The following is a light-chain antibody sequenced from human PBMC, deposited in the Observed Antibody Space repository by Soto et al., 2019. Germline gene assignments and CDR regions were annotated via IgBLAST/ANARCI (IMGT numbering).Light chain of an antibody. V-gene: IGLV2-14*01. CDR1: NSAVGSYDY. Sequence: HSALTQPASVSGAPGQSIALSFPGTNSAVGSYDYVSWYQQHPDKAPKLMIYEVTQRPSGVSNRFSGSKSGNTASLIISGLQAEDEADYYCSSHTSVNTRVFGTGTKVTVL. J-gene: IGLJ1*01. CDR2: EVT. CDR3: SSHTSVNTRV.